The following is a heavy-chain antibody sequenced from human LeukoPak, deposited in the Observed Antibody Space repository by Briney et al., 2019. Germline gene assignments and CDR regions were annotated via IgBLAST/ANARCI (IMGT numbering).Heavy chain of an antibody. CDR3: ARMVRGDIDY. CDR2: VNRDGSST. D-gene: IGHD3-10*01. V-gene: IGHV3-74*01. CDR1: GFTFSDYW. J-gene: IGHJ4*02. Sequence: PGGSLRLSCAASGFTFSDYWMHWVRQAPGKGLVWVSRVNRDGSSTSYADSVKGRFTISRDNAKNTLSLQMNSLRAQDTAVYYCARMVRGDIDYRGQGTLVTVFS.